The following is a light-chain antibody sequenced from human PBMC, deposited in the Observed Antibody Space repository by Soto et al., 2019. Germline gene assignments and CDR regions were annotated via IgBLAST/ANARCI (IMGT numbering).Light chain of an antibody. V-gene: IGLV2-14*01. CDR2: DVS. Sequence: QPVLTQAASVSGSPGQSITISCTGTSSDVGGYNYVSWYQQYPGKAPKLMIYDVSNRPSGVSNRFSGSKSGNTASLTISGLQAEDEADYYCSSYTISNTLVFGSGTKVTVL. J-gene: IGLJ1*01. CDR1: SSDVGGYNY. CDR3: SSYTISNTLV.